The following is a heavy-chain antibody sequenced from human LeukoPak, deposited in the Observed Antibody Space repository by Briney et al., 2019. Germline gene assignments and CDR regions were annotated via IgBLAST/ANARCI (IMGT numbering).Heavy chain of an antibody. CDR3: VKDNYDILTGTAWGYFDL. Sequence: GGSLRLSCAASGFTFSSNYMSWVRQAPGKGLEWVSVIYSGGSTYYADSVKGRFTISRDNAMNSLYLQMNSLTTEDTALYYCVKDNYDILTGTAWGYFDLWGRGTLVTVSS. V-gene: IGHV3-53*05. CDR2: IYSGGST. J-gene: IGHJ2*01. D-gene: IGHD3-9*01. CDR1: GFTFSSNY.